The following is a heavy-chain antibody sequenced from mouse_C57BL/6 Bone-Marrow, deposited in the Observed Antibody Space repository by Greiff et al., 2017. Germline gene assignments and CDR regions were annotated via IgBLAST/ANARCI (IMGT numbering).Heavy chain of an antibody. CDR3: ERRRELGSFDY. CDR1: GFTFSDYY. J-gene: IGHJ2*01. CDR2: ISNGGGST. D-gene: IGHD4-1*01. Sequence: EVKLVESGGGLVQPGGSLKLSCAASGFTFSDYYMYWVRQTPEKRLEWVAYISNGGGSTYYPDTVKGRFTISRAHAKNTLYLQMSRLKSEDTAMYYCERRRELGSFDYWGQGTTLTVSS. V-gene: IGHV5-12*01.